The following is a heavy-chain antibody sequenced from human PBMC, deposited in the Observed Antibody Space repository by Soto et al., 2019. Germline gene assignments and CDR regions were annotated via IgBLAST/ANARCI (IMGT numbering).Heavy chain of an antibody. J-gene: IGHJ3*02. D-gene: IGHD2-15*01. CDR2: IYYSGST. CDR3: ARAPDKYCSGGSCYSNAFDI. V-gene: IGHV4-31*03. CDR1: GGSISSGGYY. Sequence: QVQLQESGPGLVKPSQTLSLTCTVSGGSISSGGYYWSWIRQHPGKGLEWIGYIYYSGSTYYNPSLKSRVTISVDTSKNQFSLKLSSVTAADTAVYYCARAPDKYCSGGSCYSNAFDIWGQGTMVTVSS.